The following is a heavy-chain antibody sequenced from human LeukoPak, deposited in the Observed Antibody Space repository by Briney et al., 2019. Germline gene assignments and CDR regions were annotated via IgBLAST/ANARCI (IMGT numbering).Heavy chain of an antibody. CDR3: ARDRYVWDIVVVWGFDP. Sequence: SETLSLTCTVSGGSISSGGYYWSWIRQHPGKGLEWIGSIYYSGSTYYNPSLKSRVTISVDTSKNQFSLKLSSVTAADTAVYYCARDRYVWDIVVVWGFDPWGQGTLVTVSS. CDR1: GGSISSGGYY. J-gene: IGHJ5*02. V-gene: IGHV4-39*07. D-gene: IGHD2-15*01. CDR2: IYYSGST.